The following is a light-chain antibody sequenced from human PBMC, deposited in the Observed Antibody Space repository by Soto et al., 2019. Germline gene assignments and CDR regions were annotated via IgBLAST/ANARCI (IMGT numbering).Light chain of an antibody. CDR1: QTVSSN. CDR3: QQYHIWPGT. CDR2: GAS. J-gene: IGKJ1*01. V-gene: IGKV3D-15*01. Sequence: EIVMTQSPATLSVSAGERATLSCRASQTVSSNLAWYQQKPGQAPRLLIYGASTRATVIPARFSGSGSGTEFTLTINSLQSEDFAVYFCQQYHIWPGTFGQGTKVDTK.